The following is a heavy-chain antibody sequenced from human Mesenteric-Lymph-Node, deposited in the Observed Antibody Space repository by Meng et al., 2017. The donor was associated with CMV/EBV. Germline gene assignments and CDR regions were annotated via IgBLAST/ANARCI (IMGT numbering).Heavy chain of an antibody. CDR2: MNPNTGNA. V-gene: IGHV1-8*01. J-gene: IGHJ6*02. CDR1: GYTFTSHD. CDR3: AREARGMDV. Sequence: ASVKVSCKASGYTFTSHDISWVRQATGQGLEWMGWMNPNTGNAGYAQKFQGRVTMTRDTSISTAYMELSSLRSEDTAVYYCAREARGMDVWGQGTTVTVSS.